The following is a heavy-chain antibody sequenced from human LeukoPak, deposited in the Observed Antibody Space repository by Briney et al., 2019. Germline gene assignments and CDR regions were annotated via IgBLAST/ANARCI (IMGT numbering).Heavy chain of an antibody. CDR1: GYTFTGYG. J-gene: IGHJ6*02. V-gene: IGHV1-18*01. D-gene: IGHD4-11*01. CDR2: ISAYNGNT. Sequence: ASVRVSCKASGYTFTGYGISWVRQAPGQGLEWMGWISAYNGNTNYAQKLQGRVTMTTDTSTSTAYTELRSLRSDDTAVYYCARDLGSNYVYYYGMDVWGQGTTVTVSS. CDR3: ARDLGSNYVYYYGMDV.